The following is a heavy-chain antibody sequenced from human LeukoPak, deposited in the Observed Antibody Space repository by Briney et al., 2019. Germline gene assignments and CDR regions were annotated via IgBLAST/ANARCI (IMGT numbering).Heavy chain of an antibody. J-gene: IGHJ4*02. CDR1: GFTVSSNY. CDR3: ARDGGGNLHFDD. Sequence: GGSLRLSCAASGFTVSSNYMNWVRQAPGKGLEWVSVIYSGRSTYYADSVKGRFTISRDNSKNTLYLQMNSLRAEDTAVYYCARDGGGNLHFDDWGQGTQVTVSS. D-gene: IGHD4-23*01. V-gene: IGHV3-53*01. CDR2: IYSGRST.